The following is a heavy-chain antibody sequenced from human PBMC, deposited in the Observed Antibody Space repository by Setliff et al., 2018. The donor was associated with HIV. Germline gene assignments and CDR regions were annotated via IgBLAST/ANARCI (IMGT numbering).Heavy chain of an antibody. J-gene: IGHJ4*02. D-gene: IGHD5-12*01. V-gene: IGHV4-4*08. CDR1: GGSISDFY. CDR3: VRGGTGWLRGLFDY. Sequence: SQTLSLTCDVSGGSISDFYWSWIRQSPRWGLEWIGYVHTSGSSNYNLSLKSRATISVDTPTNQFSLKLTSLTAADTAVYYCVRGGTGWLRGLFDYCGRGILVTVSS. CDR2: VHTSGSS.